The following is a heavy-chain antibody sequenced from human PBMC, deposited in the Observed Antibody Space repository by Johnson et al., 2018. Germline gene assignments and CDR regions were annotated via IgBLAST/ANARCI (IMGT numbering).Heavy chain of an antibody. D-gene: IGHD5-12*01. V-gene: IGHV1-69*01. CDR3: AGVEGVATSITSYYYYMDV. CDR2: IIPIFGTA. CDR1: GGTFSNYA. J-gene: IGHJ6*03. Sequence: QVQLVQSGPEVKKPGSSVKVSCKASGGTFSNYAISWVRQAPGQGLEWMGGIIPIFGTANYEQKFQGRVRITADESTSTAYMERSSRRSEDTDGYYCAGVEGVATSITSYYYYMDVWGKGTTGTVSS.